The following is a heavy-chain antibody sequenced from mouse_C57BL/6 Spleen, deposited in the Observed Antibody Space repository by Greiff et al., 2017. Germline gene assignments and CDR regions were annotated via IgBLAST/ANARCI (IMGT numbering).Heavy chain of an antibody. V-gene: IGHV5-6*01. Sequence: EVQLVESGGDLVKPGGSLKLSCAASGFTFSSYGMSWVRQTPDKRLEWVATISSGGSYTYYPESVKGRFTIPRDNAKNTLYLQMSSLKSEDTAMYYCARHYSNYDAMDYWGQGTSVTVSS. CDR2: ISSGGSYT. CDR3: ARHYSNYDAMDY. D-gene: IGHD2-5*01. J-gene: IGHJ4*01. CDR1: GFTFSSYG.